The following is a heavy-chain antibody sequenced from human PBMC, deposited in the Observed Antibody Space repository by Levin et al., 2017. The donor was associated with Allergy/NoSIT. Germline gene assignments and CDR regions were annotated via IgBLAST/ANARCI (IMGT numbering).Heavy chain of an antibody. Sequence: GGSLRLSCAVSGSTFIYAWMNWVRQAPGKGLEWVGRIKSKASGGTTDYAAPVRGRFTISRDDSQNTLYLQMNSLKSEDTAVYYCTVQQHDYRTGYYNCDHWGQGILVTVSS. J-gene: IGHJ4*02. CDR3: TVQQHDYRTGYYNCDH. V-gene: IGHV3-15*07. D-gene: IGHD3-9*01. CDR1: GSTFIYAW. CDR2: IKSKASGGTT.